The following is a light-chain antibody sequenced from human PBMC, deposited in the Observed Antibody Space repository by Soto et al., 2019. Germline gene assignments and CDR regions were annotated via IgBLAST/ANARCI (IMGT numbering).Light chain of an antibody. CDR2: KAS. CDR3: QQYNNYSGT. CDR1: HSITSW. Sequence: DIQMTQSPSTLSASVGDRVTITSRASHSITSWSAWYQQKPGKAPKLLTYKASSLASWVPSRFSGSGSGTEFTLTISSLQPADFATYYCQQYNNYSGTFGQGTKLEIK. V-gene: IGKV1-5*03. J-gene: IGKJ2*01.